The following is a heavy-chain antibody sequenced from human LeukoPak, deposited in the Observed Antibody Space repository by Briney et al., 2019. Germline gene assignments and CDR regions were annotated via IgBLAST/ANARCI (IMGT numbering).Heavy chain of an antibody. D-gene: IGHD1-14*01. J-gene: IGHJ4*02. CDR2: INHSGST. CDR1: GGSISSYY. V-gene: IGHV4-34*01. CDR3: ARGRRISQPFDY. Sequence: PSETLSLTCTVSGGSISSYYWSWIRQPPGKGLEWIGEINHSGSTNYNPSLKSRVTISVDTSKNQFSLKLSSVTAADTAVYYCARGRRISQPFDYWGQGTLVTVSS.